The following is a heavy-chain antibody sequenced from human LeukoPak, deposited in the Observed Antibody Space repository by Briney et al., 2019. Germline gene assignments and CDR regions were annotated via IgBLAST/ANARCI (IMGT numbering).Heavy chain of an antibody. J-gene: IGHJ4*02. CDR2: LSTSGDT. CDR3: ACAPNWNFFDY. Sequence: PSETLSLTCTVSADSISTYYWNWIRLAPGPGLEWIGNLSTSGDTDYNPSLKSRVTISMDTSKNQVSLRLSSVTAADTAVYFCACAPNWNFFDYWGQGILVTDSS. D-gene: IGHD1-20*01. V-gene: IGHV4-4*09. CDR1: ADSISTYY.